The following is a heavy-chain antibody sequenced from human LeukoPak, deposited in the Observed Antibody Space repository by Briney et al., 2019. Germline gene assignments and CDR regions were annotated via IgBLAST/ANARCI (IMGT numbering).Heavy chain of an antibody. CDR1: GYTFTSLD. D-gene: IGHD2-15*01. CDR2: MNPKTGNT. Sequence: GASVKVSCKASGYTFTSLDVNWVRQATGQGLEWIGWMNPKTGNTGYAQRFQGRVTMTRDTSINTAYMELSSLTSEDTAVYYCARDIRGSRWFEPWGQGTLVTVSS. V-gene: IGHV1-8*01. J-gene: IGHJ5*02. CDR3: ARDIRGSRWFEP.